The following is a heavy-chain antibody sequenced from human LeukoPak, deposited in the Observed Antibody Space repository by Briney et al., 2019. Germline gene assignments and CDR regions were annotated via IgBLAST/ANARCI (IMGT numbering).Heavy chain of an antibody. J-gene: IGHJ4*02. V-gene: IGHV1-2*06. CDR2: VNSSSGGP. D-gene: IGHD3-22*01. CDR3: ARDSTGYYYAY. Sequence: ASVRVSCKASGYTFTGYYIHWVRRAPGQGLEWMGRVNSSSGGPDYAQKFQGRVTMTRDTSISIAYMELSRLRSDDTAVYYCARDSTGYYYAYWGQGTLVTVSS. CDR1: GYTFTGYY.